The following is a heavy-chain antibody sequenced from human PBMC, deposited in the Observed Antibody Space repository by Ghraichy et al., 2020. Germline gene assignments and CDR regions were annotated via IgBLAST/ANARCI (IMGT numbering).Heavy chain of an antibody. D-gene: IGHD1-1*01. CDR2: ISGSGGST. J-gene: IGHJ4*02. CDR1: GFKFRNYA. V-gene: IGHV3-23*01. CDR3: AKDPLLLIRKRYIDD. Sequence: GGSLRLSCAASGFKFRNYAMSWVRQAPGKGLEWVSGISGSGGSTYYADSVKGRFTISRDNFKNTLYLQMNNLRAEDTAVYYCAKDPLLLIRKRYIDDWGQGTLVTVSS.